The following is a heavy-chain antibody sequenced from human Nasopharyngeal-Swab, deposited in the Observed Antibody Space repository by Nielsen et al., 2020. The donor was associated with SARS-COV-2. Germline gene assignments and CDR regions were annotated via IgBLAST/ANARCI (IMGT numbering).Heavy chain of an antibody. CDR2: ISSSGQLT. CDR1: GFIFVDYD. CDR3: GGDYDFANPTWVAS. V-gene: IGHV3-23*01. J-gene: IGHJ4*02. Sequence: GESLKISCAGSGFIFVDYDIHWVRQAPGKGLEWVSSISSSGQLTYYADSVRGRFTISRDNSKDTLYLQMTSLRVDDTAVFYCGGDYDFANPTWVASWGQGTLVTVSS. D-gene: IGHD3-3*01.